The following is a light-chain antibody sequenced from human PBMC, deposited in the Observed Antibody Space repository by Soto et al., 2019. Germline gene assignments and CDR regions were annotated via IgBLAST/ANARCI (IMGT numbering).Light chain of an antibody. CDR2: QDT. CDR3: LAWDSSTGV. Sequence: SYELTQPPSVSVSPGQTATITCSGDNLGNKYACWYQQKPGQSPVLVIYQDTKRPSGIPERFSGSNSGNTATLTISGTQTMDEADYYCLAWDSSTGVFGTGTKVTVL. J-gene: IGLJ1*01. V-gene: IGLV3-1*01. CDR1: NLGNKY.